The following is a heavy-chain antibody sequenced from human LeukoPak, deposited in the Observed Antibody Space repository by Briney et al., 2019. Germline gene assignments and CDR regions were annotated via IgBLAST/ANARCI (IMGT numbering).Heavy chain of an antibody. D-gene: IGHD3-10*01. J-gene: IGHJ4*02. Sequence: GGSLRLSCAASGFTFDDYGMSWVRQAPGKGLEWVSGINWNGGSTGYADSVKGRFTISRDNAKNSLYLQMNSLRAEDTASYYCARGGDRTSSMVRGVKYWGQGTLVTVSS. V-gene: IGHV3-20*04. CDR3: ARGGDRTSSMVRGVKY. CDR1: GFTFDDYG. CDR2: INWNGGST.